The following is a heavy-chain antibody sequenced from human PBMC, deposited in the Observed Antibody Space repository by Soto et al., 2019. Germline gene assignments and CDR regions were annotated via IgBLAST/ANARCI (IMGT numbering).Heavy chain of an antibody. D-gene: IGHD3-22*01. CDR2: IYYSGST. Sequence: SETLSLTCTVSGGSISSGDYYWSWIRQPPGKGLEWIGYIYYSGSTYYNPSLKSRVTISVDTSKNQFSLKLSSVTAADTAVYYCAREWYYYDRRAGGNFDYWGQGTLVTVSS. CDR3: AREWYYYDRRAGGNFDY. CDR1: GGSISSGDYY. J-gene: IGHJ4*02. V-gene: IGHV4-30-4*01.